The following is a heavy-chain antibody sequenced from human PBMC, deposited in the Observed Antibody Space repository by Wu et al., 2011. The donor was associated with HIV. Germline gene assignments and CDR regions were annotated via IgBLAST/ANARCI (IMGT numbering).Heavy chain of an antibody. J-gene: IGHJ1*01. V-gene: IGHV1-69*14. CDR1: GDTLNNYG. CDR2: IITVFGTT. Sequence: QVQLVQSGAEVKKPGSSVKVSCKASGDTLNNYGISWVRQAPGQGLEWMGRIITVFGTTNFAQKFQGRLTITADKITTTVSMELSSLRSDDTAVYYCAREWRYCTGGSPCPSEYLQHWGQGT. D-gene: IGHD2-8*02. CDR3: AREWRYCTGGSPCPSEYLQH.